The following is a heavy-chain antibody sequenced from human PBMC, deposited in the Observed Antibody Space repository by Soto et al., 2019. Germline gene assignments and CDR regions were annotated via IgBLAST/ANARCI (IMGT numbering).Heavy chain of an antibody. CDR1: GGTFSSYT. CDR2: IIPILGIA. V-gene: IGHV1-69*02. J-gene: IGHJ4*02. D-gene: IGHD2-21*02. CDR3: ARLGRNCGGDCYPHFDY. Sequence: QVQLVQSGAEVKKPGSSVKVSCKASGGTFSSYTISWVRQAPGQGLEWMGRIIPILGIANYAQKFQGRVTITADKSTSTAYMELRSLRSEDTAVYYCARLGRNCGGDCYPHFDYWGQGTLVTVSS.